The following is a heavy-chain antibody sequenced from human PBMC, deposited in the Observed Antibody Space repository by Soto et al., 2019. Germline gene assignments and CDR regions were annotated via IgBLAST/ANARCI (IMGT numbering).Heavy chain of an antibody. V-gene: IGHV1-18*01. CDR1: GYTFTSYG. D-gene: IGHD6-19*01. J-gene: IGHJ4*02. Sequence: QVQLVQSGAEVKKPGASVKVSCKASGYTFTSYGISWVRQAPGQGLEWMGWISAYNGNTNYAQKLQGRVTMTTDTSTSTAYWELRSLRSDDTAVYYCARDPGGWYENGQFDYWGQGTLVTVSS. CDR3: ARDPGGWYENGQFDY. CDR2: ISAYNGNT.